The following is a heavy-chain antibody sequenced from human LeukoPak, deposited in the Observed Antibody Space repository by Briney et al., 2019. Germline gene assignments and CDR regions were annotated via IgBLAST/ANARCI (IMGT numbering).Heavy chain of an antibody. Sequence: SETLSLTCAVYGGSFSGYYWSWIRQPPGKGLEWIGEINHSGSTNYNPSLKSRVTISVDTSKNQFSLKLSSVTAADTAVYYRARRPIRGYYFDYWGQGTLVTVSS. D-gene: IGHD4-23*01. J-gene: IGHJ4*02. CDR2: INHSGST. V-gene: IGHV4-34*01. CDR3: ARRPIRGYYFDY. CDR1: GGSFSGYY.